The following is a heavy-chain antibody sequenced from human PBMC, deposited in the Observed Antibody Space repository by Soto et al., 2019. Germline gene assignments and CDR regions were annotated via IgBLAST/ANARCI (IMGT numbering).Heavy chain of an antibody. V-gene: IGHV1-69*13. CDR1: GGTFSSYA. CDR2: IIPIFGTA. Sequence: ASVKVSCKASGGTFSSYAISWVRQAPGQGLEWMGGIIPIFGTANYAQKFQGRVTITADESTSTAYMELSSLRSEDTAVYYCAEGEDIVLVPAAMPGPSGYYYYGMDVWGQGTTVTVSS. J-gene: IGHJ6*02. CDR3: AEGEDIVLVPAAMPGPSGYYYYGMDV. D-gene: IGHD2-2*01.